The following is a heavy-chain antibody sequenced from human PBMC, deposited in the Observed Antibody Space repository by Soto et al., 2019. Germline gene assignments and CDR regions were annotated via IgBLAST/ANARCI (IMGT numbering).Heavy chain of an antibody. CDR2: IYYSGIT. Sequence: SETLSLTCSVSAGSLSSGYYYWSWLRQPPGKGLEWIGNIYYSGITYYNPSLKSRLIISIDTSKNQFSLKVGSVTAADTAVYYCATPLPGVTTAGRDPSYYYGMDVWGQGTTVTVSS. J-gene: IGHJ6*02. V-gene: IGHV4-30-4*01. D-gene: IGHD6-25*01. CDR3: ATPLPGVTTAGRDPSYYYGMDV. CDR1: AGSLSSGYYY.